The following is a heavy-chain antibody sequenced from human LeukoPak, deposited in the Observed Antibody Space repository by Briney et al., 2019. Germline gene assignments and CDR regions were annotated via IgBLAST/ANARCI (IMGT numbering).Heavy chain of an antibody. V-gene: IGHV4-59*08. J-gene: IGHJ6*02. D-gene: IGHD1-1*01. CDR3: ARLKSSGMELEPPEDYYYYYGMDV. CDR1: GGSISSYY. Sequence: SETLSLTCTVPGGSISSYYWSWIRQPPGKGLEWIGYIYYSGSTNYNPSLKSRVTISVDTSKNQFSLKLSSVTAADTAVYYCARLKSSGMELEPPEDYYYYYGMDVWGQGTTVTVSS. CDR2: IYYSGST.